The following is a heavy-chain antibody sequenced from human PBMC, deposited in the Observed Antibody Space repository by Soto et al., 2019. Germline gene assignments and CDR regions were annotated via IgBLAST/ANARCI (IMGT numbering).Heavy chain of an antibody. Sequence: SETLSLTCAVSCGSFTINNWWTWVRQPPGQGLEWIGEIYRTGSTNYNPSLKSRVTISLDKSENRFSLKVTSLTAADTAVYYCASRDPGTSVDYWGQGTLVTV. V-gene: IGHV4-4*02. CDR1: CGSFTINNW. D-gene: IGHD1-7*01. CDR3: ASRDPGTSVDY. J-gene: IGHJ4*02. CDR2: IYRTGST.